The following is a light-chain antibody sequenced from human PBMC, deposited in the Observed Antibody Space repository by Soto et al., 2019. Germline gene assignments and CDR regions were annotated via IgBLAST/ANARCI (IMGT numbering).Light chain of an antibody. Sequence: QAVVTQEPSLTVSPGGTVTLTCGSSTGAVTSGHYPYWFQQKPGQAPRTLIYDTSSKHYWTPARFSGSLLGGKAALTLSGAQPEDEAEYYCLLSYSGARHVVFGGGTKLTVL. J-gene: IGLJ2*01. CDR1: TGAVTSGHY. CDR2: DTS. CDR3: LLSYSGARHVV. V-gene: IGLV7-46*01.